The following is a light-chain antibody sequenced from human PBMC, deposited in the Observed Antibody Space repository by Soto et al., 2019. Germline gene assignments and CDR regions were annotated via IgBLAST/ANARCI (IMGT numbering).Light chain of an antibody. CDR2: GAS. CDR1: QSVSSN. Sequence: EIVMTQSPATLSVSPGERATLSCRASQSVSSNLAWYQQKPGQAPRLLIYGASIRATGIPARLSGSGSGTNFTLTISSLQSEDFAVYYCQHYNNWPPWTFGQGTKVEVK. CDR3: QHYNNWPPWT. J-gene: IGKJ1*01. V-gene: IGKV3-15*01.